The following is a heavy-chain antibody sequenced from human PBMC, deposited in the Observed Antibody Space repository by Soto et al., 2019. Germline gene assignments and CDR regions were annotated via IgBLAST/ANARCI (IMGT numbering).Heavy chain of an antibody. J-gene: IGHJ3*02. CDR1: GGTFSSYA. V-gene: IGHV1-69*06. Sequence: QVQLVQSGAEVKKPGSSVKVSCKASGGTFSSYAISWVRQAPGQGLEGMGGIIPIFGTANYAQKFQGRVTITADKSPSTAYMELSSLRSEDTAVYYCAREPPQYPLLYGGAFDIWGQGTMVTVSS. CDR2: IIPIFGTA. CDR3: AREPPQYPLLYGGAFDI. D-gene: IGHD2-2*02.